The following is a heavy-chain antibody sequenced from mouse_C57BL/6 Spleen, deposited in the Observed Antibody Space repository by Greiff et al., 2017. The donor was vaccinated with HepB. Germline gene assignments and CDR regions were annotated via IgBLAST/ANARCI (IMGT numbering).Heavy chain of an antibody. J-gene: IGHJ4*01. CDR1: GFTFSDYG. D-gene: IGHD2-1*01. CDR2: ISSGSSTI. Sequence: EVKLMESGGGLVKPGGSLKLSCAASGFTFSDYGMHWVRQAPEKGLEWVAYISSGSSTIYYADTVKGRFTISRDNAKNTLFLQMTSLMSEDTAMYYCARGGIYYGNLYAMDYWGQGTSVTVSS. CDR3: ARGGIYYGNLYAMDY. V-gene: IGHV5-17*01.